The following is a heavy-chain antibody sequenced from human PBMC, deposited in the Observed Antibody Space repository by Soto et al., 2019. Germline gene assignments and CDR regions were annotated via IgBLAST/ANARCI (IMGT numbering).Heavy chain of an antibody. V-gene: IGHV3-43*01. J-gene: IGHJ5*02. D-gene: IGHD3-3*01. CDR1: GFTFDDYT. CDR2: ISWDGGST. Sequence: GGSLRLSCAASGFTFDDYTMHWVRQAPGKGLEWVSLISWDGGSTYYADSVKGRFTISRDNSKNSLYLQMNSLRTEDTALYYCAKEGGPIWSGYPTYNWFDPWGQGTLVTVSS. CDR3: AKEGGPIWSGYPTYNWFDP.